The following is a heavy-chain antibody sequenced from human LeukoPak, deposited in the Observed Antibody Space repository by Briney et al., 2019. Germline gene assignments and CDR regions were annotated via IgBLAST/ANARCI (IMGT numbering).Heavy chain of an antibody. CDR3: ARGALRRRGYNLNLDAFDI. Sequence: PSETLSLTCTVSGGSISSGSYYWSWIRQPAGKGLEWIGRIYTSGSTNYNPSLKSRVTISVDTSKNQFSLKLSSVTAADTAVYYCARGALRRRGYNLNLDAFDIWGQGTMVTVSS. V-gene: IGHV4-61*02. CDR1: GGSISSGSYY. D-gene: IGHD1-14*01. J-gene: IGHJ3*02. CDR2: IYTSGST.